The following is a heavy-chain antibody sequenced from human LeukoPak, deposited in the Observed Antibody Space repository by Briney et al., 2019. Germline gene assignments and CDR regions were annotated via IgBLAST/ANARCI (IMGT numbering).Heavy chain of an antibody. D-gene: IGHD6-6*01. CDR2: IYYSGST. Sequence: SETLSLTCTVSGGSTSSYYWSWIRQPPGKGLEWIGYIYYSGSTNYNPSLKSRVTISVDTSKNHFSLKLSSVTAADTAVYYCAKGSSGGVDFWGQGTLVTVSS. V-gene: IGHV4-59*01. CDR1: GGSTSSYY. J-gene: IGHJ4*02. CDR3: AKGSSGGVDF.